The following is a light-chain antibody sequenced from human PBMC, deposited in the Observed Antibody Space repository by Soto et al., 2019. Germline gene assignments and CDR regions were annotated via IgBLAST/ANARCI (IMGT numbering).Light chain of an antibody. CDR1: NSNIGAGYD. Sequence: QSVLTQPPSVSGAPGQRVTISCTGSNSNIGAGYDVHWYQQLPGTAPKLLIYGNSNRPSGVPDRFSGSKSGTSASLAITGRQAEEEADYYCRSYDGSLSGVVFGGGTKLTVL. CDR3: RSYDGSLSGVV. J-gene: IGLJ2*01. V-gene: IGLV1-40*01. CDR2: GNS.